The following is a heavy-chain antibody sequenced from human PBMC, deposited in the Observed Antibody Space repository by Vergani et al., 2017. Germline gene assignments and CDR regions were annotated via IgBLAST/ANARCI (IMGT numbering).Heavy chain of an antibody. V-gene: IGHV3-30*01. CDR2: ISYDGSNK. J-gene: IGHJ3*02. CDR1: GFTFSTYA. CDR3: ATAQIRVDTAMVIMAFDI. D-gene: IGHD5-18*01. Sequence: QVQLVESGGGVVQPGRPLRLSCAASGFTFSTYAMHWVRQAPGKGLEWVAVISYDGSNKYYADSVKGRFTISRDNSKNTLYLQMNSLRAEDTAVYYCATAQIRVDTAMVIMAFDIWGQGTMVTVSS.